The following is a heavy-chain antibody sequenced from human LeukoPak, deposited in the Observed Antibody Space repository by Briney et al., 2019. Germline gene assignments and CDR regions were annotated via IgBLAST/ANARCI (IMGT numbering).Heavy chain of an antibody. Sequence: PSETLSLTCAVYGGSFSGCYWSWIRQPPGKGLEWIGEINHSGSTNYNPSLKSRVTISVDTSKNQFSLKLSSVTAADTAVYYCARGNSYGYIRFDYWGQGTLVTVSS. D-gene: IGHD5-18*01. V-gene: IGHV4-34*01. CDR2: INHSGST. CDR3: ARGNSYGYIRFDY. J-gene: IGHJ4*02. CDR1: GGSFSGCY.